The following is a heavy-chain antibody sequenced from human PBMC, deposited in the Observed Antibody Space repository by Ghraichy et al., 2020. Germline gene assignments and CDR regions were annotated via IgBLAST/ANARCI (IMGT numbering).Heavy chain of an antibody. CDR3: AKARGGYCTNAACYRTFDS. D-gene: IGHD2-8*01. Sequence: GVLRLSCAASGFTFSTYVLTWVRQAPGKGLEWVATISDDGRTTNYADSVQGRFTISRDNSKNTLYLQMSSLRAEDTALYYCAKARGGYCTNAACYRTFDSWGQGTLVTVSS. CDR2: ISDDGRTT. J-gene: IGHJ4*02. V-gene: IGHV3-23*01. CDR1: GFTFSTYV.